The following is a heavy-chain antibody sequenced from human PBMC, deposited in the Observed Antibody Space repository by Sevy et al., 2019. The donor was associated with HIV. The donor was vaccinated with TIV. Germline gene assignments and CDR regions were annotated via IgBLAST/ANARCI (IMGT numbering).Heavy chain of an antibody. J-gene: IGHJ4*02. Sequence: SETLSLTCTVSGGSISSSGYYWGWIRQPPGKGLEWIGSIYYGGSTYYNPSLKGRITITVEKSKNHFSLKLSTVTAADTAVYYCARVSMIVMVSTHDWGYYFDYWGQGTLVTVSS. CDR1: GGSISSSGYY. V-gene: IGHV4-39*02. D-gene: IGHD3-22*01. CDR2: IYYGGST. CDR3: ARVSMIVMVSTHDWGYYFDY.